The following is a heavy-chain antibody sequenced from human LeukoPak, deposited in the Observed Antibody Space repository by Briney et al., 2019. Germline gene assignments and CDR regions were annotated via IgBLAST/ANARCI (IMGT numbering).Heavy chain of an antibody. Sequence: SETLSLTCAVYGGSFSGYYWSWIRQPPGKGLEWIGSIYHSGSTYYNSPLKSRVTISVDTSKNQFSLKLSSVTAADTAVYYCARNRGGPSIVATIIGGFDYWGQGTLVTVSS. D-gene: IGHD5-12*01. CDR1: GGSFSGYY. CDR2: IYHSGST. J-gene: IGHJ4*02. V-gene: IGHV4-34*01. CDR3: ARNRGGPSIVATIIGGFDY.